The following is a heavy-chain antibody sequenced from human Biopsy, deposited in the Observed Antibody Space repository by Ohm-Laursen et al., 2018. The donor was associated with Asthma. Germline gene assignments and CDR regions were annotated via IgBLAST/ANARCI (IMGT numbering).Heavy chain of an antibody. Sequence: TLSLTCTVSGGSVSTGSYYWSWIRQPPGKGLEWLGYIYYTGSDNYNPSLKSRVTISVDTSKNQFSLRLNSVAAADTAVYYCARGPNYHGSGRAPIGMDVWGQGTTVTVSS. CDR3: ARGPNYHGSGRAPIGMDV. CDR1: GGSVSTGSYY. V-gene: IGHV4-61*01. CDR2: IYYTGSD. D-gene: IGHD3-10*01. J-gene: IGHJ6*02.